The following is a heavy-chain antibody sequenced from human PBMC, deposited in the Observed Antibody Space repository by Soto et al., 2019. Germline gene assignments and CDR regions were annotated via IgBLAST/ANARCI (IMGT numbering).Heavy chain of an antibody. V-gene: IGHV3-33*01. CDR1: GFTFSSYG. D-gene: IGHD6-13*01. J-gene: IGHJ6*02. CDR3: AAGPYSSSWYDYYYYGMDV. Sequence: QVQLVESGGGVVQPGRSLRLSCAASGFTFSSYGMHWVRQAPGKGLEGVAVIWYDGSNKYYADSVKGRFTISRDNSKNTLYMQMNSLRAEDTAVYYCAAGPYSSSWYDYYYYGMDVWGQGTTVTVSS. CDR2: IWYDGSNK.